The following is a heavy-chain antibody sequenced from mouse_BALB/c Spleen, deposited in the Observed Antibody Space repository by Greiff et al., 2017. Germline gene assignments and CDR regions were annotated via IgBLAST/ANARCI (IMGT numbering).Heavy chain of an antibody. CDR1: GFAFSSYD. D-gene: IGHD2-10*01. Sequence: EVQGVESGGGLVKPGGSLKLSCAASGFAFSSYDMSWVRQTPEKRLEWVAYISSGGGSTYYPDTVKGRFTISRDNAKNTLYLQMSSLKSEDTAMYYCARAYYGNYLYAMDYWGQGTSVTVSS. CDR2: ISSGGGST. CDR3: ARAYYGNYLYAMDY. V-gene: IGHV5-12-1*01. J-gene: IGHJ4*01.